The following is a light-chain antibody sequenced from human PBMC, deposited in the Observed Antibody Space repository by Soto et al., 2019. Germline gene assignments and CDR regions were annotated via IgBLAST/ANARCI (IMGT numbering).Light chain of an antibody. Sequence: QSVLTQPPSASGTAGQRVTVSCPGSSSNIASNTVNWYQQLPGTAPKLLIYSNDQQPSGAPDRFSASKSGSSASLAISGLXSEDEAVYYCASWADRMNGNVFRTGTTVTVL. V-gene: IGLV1-44*01. CDR3: ASWADRMNGNV. J-gene: IGLJ1*01. CDR2: SND. CDR1: SSNIASNT.